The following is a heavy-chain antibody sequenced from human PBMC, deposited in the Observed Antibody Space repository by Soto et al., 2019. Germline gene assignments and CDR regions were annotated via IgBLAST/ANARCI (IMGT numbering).Heavy chain of an antibody. CDR2: ISAYNGNT. CDR3: GSDRGSYDYGDYSYMDV. CDR1: GYTFTSYG. V-gene: IGHV1-18*01. D-gene: IGHD4-17*01. Sequence: GASVKVSCKASGYTFTSYGISWVRQAPGQGLEWMGWISAYNGNTNYAQKLQGRVTMTTDTSTSTAYMELRSLRSDDTAVYYCGSDRGSYDYGDYSYMDVWGKGTTVTVPS. J-gene: IGHJ6*03.